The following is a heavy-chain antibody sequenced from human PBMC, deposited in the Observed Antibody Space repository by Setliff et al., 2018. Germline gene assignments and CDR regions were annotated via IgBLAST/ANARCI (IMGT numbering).Heavy chain of an antibody. CDR3: ASSAKAARPGYYYYYVDV. Sequence: GASVKVSCKASGYTFTSYAMNWVRQAPGQGLEWMGWINTNTGNPTYAQGFTGRFVFSLDTSVSTAYLQISSLKAEDTAVYYCASSAKAARPGYYYYYVDVWGKGTTVTVSS. D-gene: IGHD6-6*01. J-gene: IGHJ6*03. CDR2: INTNTGNP. CDR1: GYTFTSYA. V-gene: IGHV7-4-1*02.